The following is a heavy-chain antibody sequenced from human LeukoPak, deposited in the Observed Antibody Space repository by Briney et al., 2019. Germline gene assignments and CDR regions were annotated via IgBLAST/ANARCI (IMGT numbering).Heavy chain of an antibody. V-gene: IGHV1-69*04. CDR3: ARVAGEAMFHYYYYGMDA. J-gene: IGHJ6*02. CDR1: GGTFSSYA. CDR2: IIPILGIA. D-gene: IGHD3-10*02. Sequence: ASVKVSCKASGGTFSSYAISWVRQAPGQGLEWMGRIIPILGIANYAQKFQGRVTITADKSTSTAYMELSSLRSEDTAVYYCARVAGEAMFHYYYYGMDAWGQGTTVTVSS.